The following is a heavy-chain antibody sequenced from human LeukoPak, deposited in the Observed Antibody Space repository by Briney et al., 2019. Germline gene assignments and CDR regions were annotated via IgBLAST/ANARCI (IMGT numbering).Heavy chain of an antibody. CDR2: IKQDGSEK. J-gene: IGHJ5*02. CDR3: ARETKRDFWSGYYYNWFDP. V-gene: IGHV3-7*01. D-gene: IGHD3-3*01. Sequence: GGSLRLSCAASGFTFSSYWMSWVRKAPGKGLEWVANIKQDGSEKYYVDSVKGRFTISRDNAKNSLYLQMNSLRAEDTAVYYCARETKRDFWSGYYYNWFDPWGQGTLVTVSS. CDR1: GFTFSSYW.